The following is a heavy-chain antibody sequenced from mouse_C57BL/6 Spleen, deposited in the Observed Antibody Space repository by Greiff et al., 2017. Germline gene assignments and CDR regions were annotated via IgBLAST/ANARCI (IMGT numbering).Heavy chain of an antibody. D-gene: IGHD1-1*01. Sequence: EVQLQESGPGLVKPSQSLSLTCSVTGYSITSGYYWNCIRQFPGNKLEWMAYISYDGSNNDNPTLKNRISITRDTSKNPFFLKLNSGTTEDTATYDCARFKYYGSSYGYFDVWGTGTTVTVAS. V-gene: IGHV3-6*01. CDR1: GYSITSGYY. J-gene: IGHJ1*03. CDR3: ARFKYYGSSYGYFDV. CDR2: ISYDGSN.